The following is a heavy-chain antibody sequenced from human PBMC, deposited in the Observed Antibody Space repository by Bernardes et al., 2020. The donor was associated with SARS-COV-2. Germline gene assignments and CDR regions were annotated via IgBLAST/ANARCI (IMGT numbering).Heavy chain of an antibody. Sequence: SETLSLTCTVSGGSISSSSYYWGWIRQPPGKGLEWIGSIYYSGSTYYNPSLKSRVTISVDTSKNQFSLKLSSVTAADTAVYYCATCELRYFDWNIGSNWFDPWGQGTLVTVSS. CDR3: ATCELRYFDWNIGSNWFDP. V-gene: IGHV4-39*01. CDR1: GGSISSSSYY. J-gene: IGHJ5*02. CDR2: IYYSGST. D-gene: IGHD3-9*01.